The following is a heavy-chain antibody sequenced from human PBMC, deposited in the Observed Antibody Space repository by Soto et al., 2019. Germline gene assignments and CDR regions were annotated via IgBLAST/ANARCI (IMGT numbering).Heavy chain of an antibody. V-gene: IGHV4-59*01. Sequence: SETLSLTCTVSGGSISSYYWSWIRQPPGKGLEWIGYIYYSGSTNYNPSLKSRFTISVDTSKNQFSLKLSSVTAADTAVYYCARRRVGGYYYYYMDVWGKGTTVTVSS. CDR1: GGSISSYY. D-gene: IGHD3-16*01. CDR3: ARRRVGGYYYYYMDV. CDR2: IYYSGST. J-gene: IGHJ6*03.